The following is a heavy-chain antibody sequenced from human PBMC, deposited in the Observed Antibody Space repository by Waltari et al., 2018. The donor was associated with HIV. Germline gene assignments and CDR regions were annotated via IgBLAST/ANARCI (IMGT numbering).Heavy chain of an antibody. CDR2: ISYDGSNK. J-gene: IGHJ4*02. CDR3: ASALRIVAANDY. Sequence: QVQLVESGGGVVQSGRSLRLSCAASGFTFSSYAMHWVRQAPGKGLEWVAVISYDGSNKYYADSVKGRFTISRDNSKNTLYLQMNSLRVEDTAVYFCASALRIVAANDYWGQGTLVTVSS. CDR1: GFTFSSYA. D-gene: IGHD6-13*01. V-gene: IGHV3-30*01.